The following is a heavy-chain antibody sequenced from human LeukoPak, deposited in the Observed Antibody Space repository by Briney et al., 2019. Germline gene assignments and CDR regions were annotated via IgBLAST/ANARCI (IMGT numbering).Heavy chain of an antibody. Sequence: GSLRLSCAASGFTFRNYEMNWVRQAPGKGLEWIGEINHSGSTNYNPSLKSRVTISVDTSKNQFSLKLSSVTAADTAVYYCARDGPYSSSGHFDYWGQGTLVTVSS. J-gene: IGHJ4*02. CDR1: GFTFRNYE. CDR2: INHSGST. CDR3: ARDGPYSSSGHFDY. V-gene: IGHV4-34*01. D-gene: IGHD6-6*01.